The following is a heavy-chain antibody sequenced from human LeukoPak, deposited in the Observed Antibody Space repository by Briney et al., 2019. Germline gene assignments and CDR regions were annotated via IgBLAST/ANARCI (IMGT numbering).Heavy chain of an antibody. D-gene: IGHD1-26*01. J-gene: IGHJ4*02. CDR3: ARLPGGY. Sequence: SETLSLTCTVSGGSISSYYWSWIRQPPGKGLEWIGYIYYSGSTYYDPSLKSRVTISVDTSKNQFSLNLISATAADTAVYYCARLPGGYWGQGTLVIVSS. V-gene: IGHV4-59*08. CDR2: IYYSGST. CDR1: GGSISSYY.